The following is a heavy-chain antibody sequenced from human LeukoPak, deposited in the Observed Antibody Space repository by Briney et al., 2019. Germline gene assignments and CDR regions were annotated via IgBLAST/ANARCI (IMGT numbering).Heavy chain of an antibody. CDR1: GYTFTSYG. V-gene: IGHV1-46*01. D-gene: IGHD4-17*01. Sequence: ASVKVSCKTSGYTFTSYGISWVRQAPGQGLEWMGIINPSGGSTSYAQKFQGRVTMTRDTSTSTVYMELSSLRSEDTAVYYCARGDGDYSTYFDYWGQGTLVTVSS. CDR2: INPSGGST. CDR3: ARGDGDYSTYFDY. J-gene: IGHJ4*02.